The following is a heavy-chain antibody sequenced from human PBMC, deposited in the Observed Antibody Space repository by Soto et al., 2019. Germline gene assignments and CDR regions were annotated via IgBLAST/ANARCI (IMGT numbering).Heavy chain of an antibody. CDR1: GFSLYSGGVG. D-gene: IGHD1-1*01. Sequence: QITLKESSPTLVKPTQTLTLTCSYSGFSLYSGGVGVGWIRQPPGKALEWLALLYWDETRRYNPSLGNTLTIAKDTSENLVVLTMTEMGPVDTGTYFCAHYTTNTYFDVWGKGTTVTVSS. CDR2: LYWDETR. CDR3: AHYTTNTYFDV. V-gene: IGHV2-5*02. J-gene: IGHJ6*04.